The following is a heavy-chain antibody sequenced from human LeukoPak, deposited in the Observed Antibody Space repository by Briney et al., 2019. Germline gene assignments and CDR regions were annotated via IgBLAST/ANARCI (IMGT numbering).Heavy chain of an antibody. Sequence: GGSLRLSCAASGFTFSSYWMSWVRQAPGKGLEWVANIKQDGSEKYYVDSVKGRFTISRDNAKNSLYLQMNSLRAEDTAVYYCAREGSWGYYYYGMDVWGQGTTVTVSS. J-gene: IGHJ6*02. D-gene: IGHD1-26*01. V-gene: IGHV3-7*01. CDR3: AREGSWGYYYYGMDV. CDR1: GFTFSSYW. CDR2: IKQDGSEK.